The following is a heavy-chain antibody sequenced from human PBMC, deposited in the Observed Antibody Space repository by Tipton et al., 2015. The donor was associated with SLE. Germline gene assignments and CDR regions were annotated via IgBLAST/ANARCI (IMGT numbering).Heavy chain of an antibody. V-gene: IGHV4-31*02. Sequence: LRLSCTVSGGSISSGGYYWSWIRQHPGKGLEWIGYIYYSGSTYYNPSLKSRVTISVDTSKNQFSLKLSSVTAADTAVYYCARDRGVYWYFDLWGRGTLVTVSS. CDR1: GGSISSGGYY. CDR3: ARDRGVYWYFDL. J-gene: IGHJ2*01. D-gene: IGHD2-8*01. CDR2: IYYSGST.